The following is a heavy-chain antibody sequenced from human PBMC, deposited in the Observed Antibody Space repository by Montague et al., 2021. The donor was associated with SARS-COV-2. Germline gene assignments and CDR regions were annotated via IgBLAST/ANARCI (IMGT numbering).Heavy chain of an antibody. Sequence: SETLSLTCAVYGGSFSGYYWSWIRQPPGRGLEWIGETNDSGRTNYNPSLKGRVTISVDTSKNQFSLRLSSVTAAETAVYYCARGYCSGSGCYYYYGVDVWGQGTTVTVS. J-gene: IGHJ6*02. CDR1: GGSFSGYY. V-gene: IGHV4-34*01. CDR3: ARGYCSGSGCYYYYGVDV. CDR2: TNDSGRT. D-gene: IGHD2-15*01.